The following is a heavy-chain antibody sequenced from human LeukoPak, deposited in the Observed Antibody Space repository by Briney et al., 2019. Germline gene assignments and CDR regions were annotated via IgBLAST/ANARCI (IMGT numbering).Heavy chain of an antibody. CDR3: AKDIERIVVVPAAADY. D-gene: IGHD2-2*01. Sequence: GGSLRLSCAASGFTFSSYWMSWVRQAPGKGLEWVANVKQDGSEKYYVDSVKGRFTISRDNAKNSLYLQMNSLRAEDTAVYYCAKDIERIVVVPAAADYWGQGTLVTVSS. CDR1: GFTFSSYW. CDR2: VKQDGSEK. V-gene: IGHV3-7*01. J-gene: IGHJ4*02.